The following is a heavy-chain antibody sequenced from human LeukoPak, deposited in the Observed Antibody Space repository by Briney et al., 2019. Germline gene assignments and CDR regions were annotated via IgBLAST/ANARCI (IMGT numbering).Heavy chain of an antibody. Sequence: GGSLRLSCAASGFTFSSYWMHWVRQAPGKGLVWVSRIKGDGSTNYADSVKGRFTISRDKAKNTVSLQMNSLRAEDTGVYYCARAPSEIGGYYPEYFRHWGQGTLVTVSS. CDR1: GFTFSSYW. V-gene: IGHV3-74*01. D-gene: IGHD3-22*01. CDR2: IKGDGST. J-gene: IGHJ1*01. CDR3: ARAPSEIGGYYPEYFRH.